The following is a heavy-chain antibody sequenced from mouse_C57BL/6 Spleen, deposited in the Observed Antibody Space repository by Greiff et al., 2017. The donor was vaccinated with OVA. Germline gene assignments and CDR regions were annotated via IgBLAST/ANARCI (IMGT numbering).Heavy chain of an antibody. Sequence: EVQLVESGPGLVKPSQSLSLTCSVTGYSITSGYYWNWIRQFPGNKLEWMGYISYDGSNNYNPSLKNRISITRDTSKNQFFLKLNSVTTEDTATYYCAGYDYVGAYYFDYWGQGTTLTVSS. D-gene: IGHD2-4*01. J-gene: IGHJ2*01. CDR1: GYSITSGYY. V-gene: IGHV3-6*01. CDR3: AGYDYVGAYYFDY. CDR2: ISYDGSN.